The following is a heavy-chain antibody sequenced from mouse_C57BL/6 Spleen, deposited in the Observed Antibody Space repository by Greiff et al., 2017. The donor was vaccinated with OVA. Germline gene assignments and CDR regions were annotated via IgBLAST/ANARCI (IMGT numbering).Heavy chain of an antibody. V-gene: IGHV7-1*01. J-gene: IGHJ2*01. CDR3: ARGLYGNYVGVDY. CDR2: SRNKANDYTT. D-gene: IGHD2-1*01. CDR1: GFTFSDFY. Sequence: DVMLVESGGGLVQSGRSLRLSCATSGFTFSDFYMEWVRQAPGKGLEWIAASRNKANDYTTEYSASVKGRFIVSRDTSQSILYLQMNALRAEDTAIYYCARGLYGNYVGVDYWGQGTTLTVSS.